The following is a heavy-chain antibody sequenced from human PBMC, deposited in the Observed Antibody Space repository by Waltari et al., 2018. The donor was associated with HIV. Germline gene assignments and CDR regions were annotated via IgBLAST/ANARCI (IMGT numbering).Heavy chain of an antibody. J-gene: IGHJ6*02. CDR1: GYSISSGYY. CDR3: ARDLPAGYSGYYYYGMDV. V-gene: IGHV4-38-2*02. D-gene: IGHD3-9*01. CDR2: IYHSGST. Sequence: QVQLQESGPGLVKPSETLSLTCAVSGYSISSGYYWGWIRQPPGKGLEWIGSIYHSGSTYYNPSLKSRVTISVDTSKNQFSLKLSSVTAADTAVYYCARDLPAGYSGYYYYGMDVWGQGTTVTVSS.